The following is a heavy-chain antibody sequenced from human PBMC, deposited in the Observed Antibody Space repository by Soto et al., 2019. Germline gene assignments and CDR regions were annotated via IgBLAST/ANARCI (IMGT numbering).Heavy chain of an antibody. CDR3: AKLGTMGVFDN. D-gene: IGHD1-26*01. J-gene: IGHJ4*02. V-gene: IGHV3-23*01. CDR1: GFTFSSYA. CDR2: ITFRGDNT. Sequence: EVHLLESGGGLVQPGGSLRLSCAASGFTFSSYAMSWVRQAPGKGLEWLAGITFRGDNTYYADSVKGRFTLSRDNSRNRLDLQMNSLKVDETALYYCAKLGTMGVFDNWGQGTLLTVSS.